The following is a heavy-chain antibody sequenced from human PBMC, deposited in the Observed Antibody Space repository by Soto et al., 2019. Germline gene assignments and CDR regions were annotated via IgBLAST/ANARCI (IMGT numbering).Heavy chain of an antibody. CDR1: GYTFTGYF. Sequence: QVQLVQSGAEVKKPGASVKVSCMASGYTFTGYFIHWVREVPGQGLEYMGWINPNTGGTDYAQKLPGRVTMTRDTSISTVFMEMKRRTSDDSAFYSCARVASWAASAWFDPWGQVTLVTVSS. CDR2: INPNTGGT. V-gene: IGHV1-2*02. CDR3: ARVASWAASAWFDP. D-gene: IGHD2-15*01. J-gene: IGHJ5*02.